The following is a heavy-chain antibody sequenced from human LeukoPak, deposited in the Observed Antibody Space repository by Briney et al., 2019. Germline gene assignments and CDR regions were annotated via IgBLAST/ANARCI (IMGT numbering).Heavy chain of an antibody. CDR1: GYTFTGYY. Sequence: ASVKVSCKASGYTFTGYYMHWVRQAPGQGLEWMGWINPNSGGTNYAQKFQGRVTMTRDTSISTAYMELSRLRSDDTAVYYCARAGGDFWSGYFSFFADYWGQGTLVIVSS. D-gene: IGHD3-3*01. CDR3: ARAGGDFWSGYFSFFADY. J-gene: IGHJ4*02. V-gene: IGHV1-2*02. CDR2: INPNSGGT.